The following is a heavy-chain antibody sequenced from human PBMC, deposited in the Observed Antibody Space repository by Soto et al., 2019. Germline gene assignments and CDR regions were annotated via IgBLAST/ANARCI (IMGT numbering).Heavy chain of an antibody. CDR2: VIPIFGTA. CDR1: GGTFSSYA. J-gene: IGHJ5*02. Sequence: SVKVSCKASGGTFSSYAISWVRQAPGQGLEWMGGVIPIFGTANYAQKFQGRVTITADESTSTAYMELSSLRSEDTAVYYCARAQLEQLVYSWFDPWGQGTLVTVSS. CDR3: ARAQLEQLVYSWFDP. V-gene: IGHV1-69*13. D-gene: IGHD6-6*01.